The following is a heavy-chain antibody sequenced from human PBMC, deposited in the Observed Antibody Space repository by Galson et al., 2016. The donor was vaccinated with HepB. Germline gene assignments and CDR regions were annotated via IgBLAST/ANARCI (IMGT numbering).Heavy chain of an antibody. D-gene: IGHD2-2*01. J-gene: IGHJ6*02. CDR3: ARVRWENQLSGMDV. Sequence: SLRLSCAASGISVSDEFMSWVRQAPGKGLEWVSVMYSSGKTYYADSVKGRFTISRDNPKNTVYLQMNSLRAEDTAVYFCARVRWENQLSGMDVWGQGTTVAVSS. CDR1: GISVSDEF. CDR2: MYSSGKT. V-gene: IGHV3-53*01.